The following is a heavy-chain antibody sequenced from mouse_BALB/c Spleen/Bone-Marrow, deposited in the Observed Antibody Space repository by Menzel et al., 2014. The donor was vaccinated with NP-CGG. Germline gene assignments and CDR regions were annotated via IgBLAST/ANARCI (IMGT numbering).Heavy chain of an antibody. CDR1: GFTFSNYG. CDR3: VRGNYGNYVDYFDF. J-gene: IGHJ2*01. Sequence: EVKVVESGGGLVQPGGSLKLSCAASGFTFSNYGMSGVRQTPDKRLELVATINGNGGSTYYPDSVKGRFTISRDTAKNTLYLQMSSLKSEETAMYYCVRGNYGNYVDYFDFWGQGTTLTVSS. CDR2: INGNGGST. V-gene: IGHV5-6-3*01. D-gene: IGHD2-1*01.